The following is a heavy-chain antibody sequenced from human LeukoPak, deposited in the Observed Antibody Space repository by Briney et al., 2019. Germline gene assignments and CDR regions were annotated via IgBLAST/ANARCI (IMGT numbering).Heavy chain of an antibody. CDR1: GFTFSNAW. CDR2: IKSKTDGGTT. J-gene: IGHJ4*02. V-gene: IGHV3-15*01. D-gene: IGHD4-17*01. CDR3: TTMPMTTVTNSSDY. Sequence: GGPLRLSCAASGFTFSNAWMSWVRQAPGKGLEWVGRIKSKTDGGTTDYAAPVKGRFTISRDDSKNTLYLQMNSLKTEDTAVYYCTTMPMTTVTNSSDYWGQGTLVTVS.